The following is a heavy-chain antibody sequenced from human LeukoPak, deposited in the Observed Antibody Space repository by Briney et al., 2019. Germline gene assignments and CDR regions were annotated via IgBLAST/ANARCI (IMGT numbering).Heavy chain of an antibody. CDR3: ARDFQRWLERWLGDYYFDY. CDR2: ISCSCSYI. CDR1: RYPLSIYS. V-gene: IGHV3-21*01. Sequence: GGSLRLSCAVSRYPLSIYSMHWARHAPERGLECVLSISCSCSYIYCADSVKRRFTISRDNAKNSLYLEMNSLTAEHTAGYYCARDFQRWLERWLGDYYFDYWGQGTLVTVSS. D-gene: IGHD5-24*01. J-gene: IGHJ4*02.